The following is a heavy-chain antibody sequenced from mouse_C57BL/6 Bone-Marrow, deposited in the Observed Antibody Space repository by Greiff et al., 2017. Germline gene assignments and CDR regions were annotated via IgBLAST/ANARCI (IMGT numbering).Heavy chain of an antibody. CDR2: INPNNGGT. CDR1: GYTFTDYN. D-gene: IGHD2-3*01. CDR3: ARPPIYDGYYGYAMDY. Sequence: EVKLMESGPELVKPGASVKMSCKASGYTFTDYNMHWVKQSHGKSLEWIGYINPNNGGTSYNQKFKGKATLTVNKSSSTAYMELRSLTSEDSAVYYGARPPIYDGYYGYAMDYWGQGTSVTVSS. V-gene: IGHV1-22*01. J-gene: IGHJ4*01.